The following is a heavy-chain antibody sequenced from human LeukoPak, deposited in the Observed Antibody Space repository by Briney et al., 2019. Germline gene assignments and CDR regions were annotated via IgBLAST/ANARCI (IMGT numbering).Heavy chain of an antibody. J-gene: IGHJ4*02. D-gene: IGHD3-10*01. CDR3: AGLGTYYYGSGSYYMAFDY. CDR1: GGTFSSYA. Sequence: ASVKVSCKASGGTFSSYAISWVRQAPGQGLEWMEGIIPFFGTANYAQKFQGRVTITADESTSTAYMELSSLRSEDTAVYYCAGLGTYYYGSGSYYMAFDYWGQGTLVTVSS. CDR2: IIPFFGTA. V-gene: IGHV1-69*13.